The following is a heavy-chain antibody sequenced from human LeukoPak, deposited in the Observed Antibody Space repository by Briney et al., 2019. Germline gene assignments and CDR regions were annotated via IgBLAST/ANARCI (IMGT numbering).Heavy chain of an antibody. CDR1: GGSISSSSYY. CDR2: IYYSGST. CDR3: ASHYYYGSGSYYDKWSFDY. Sequence: SETLSLTCTVSGGSISSSSYYWGWIRQPPGKGLEWIWSIYYSGSTYYNPSLKSRVTISVDTSKNQFSLKLSSVTAADTAVYYCASHYYYGSGSYYDKWSFDYWGQGTLVTVSS. J-gene: IGHJ4*02. V-gene: IGHV4-39*01. D-gene: IGHD3-10*01.